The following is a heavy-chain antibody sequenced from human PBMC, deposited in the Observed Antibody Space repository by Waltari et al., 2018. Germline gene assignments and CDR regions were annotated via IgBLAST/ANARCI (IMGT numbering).Heavy chain of an antibody. J-gene: IGHJ5*02. V-gene: IGHV3-66*01. D-gene: IGHD6-19*01. CDR2: IYSGGRT. Sequence: EVQLVESGGGLVQPGGSLRLSCAASGFTVSSSYMSWVRQAPGKGLEWVSVIYSGGRTYYAGSVKGRFTISRDNSKNTLYLQMNSLRAEDTAVYHCARDPGYSSGWVEFDPWGQGTPVTVSS. CDR1: GFTVSSSY. CDR3: ARDPGYSSGWVEFDP.